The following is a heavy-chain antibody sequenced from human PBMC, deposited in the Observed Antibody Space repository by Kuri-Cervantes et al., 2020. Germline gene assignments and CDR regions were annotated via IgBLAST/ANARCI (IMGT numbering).Heavy chain of an antibody. Sequence: SETLSLTCTVSGGSISSGGYYWSWIRQPPGKGLEWIGYIYYSGSTNYNPSLKSRVTISVDTSKNQFSLKLSSVTAADTAVYYCARDSSSTSPPLWGFDLWGRGTLVTVSS. J-gene: IGHJ2*01. V-gene: IGHV4-61*08. CDR1: GGSISSGGYY. D-gene: IGHD2-2*01. CDR2: IYYSGST. CDR3: ARDSSSTSPPLWGFDL.